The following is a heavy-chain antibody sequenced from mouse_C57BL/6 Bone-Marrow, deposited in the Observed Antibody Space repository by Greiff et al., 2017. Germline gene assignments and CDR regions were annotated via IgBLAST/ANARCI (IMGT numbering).Heavy chain of an antibody. Sequence: VQLQQPGAELVRPGSSVKLSCKASGYTFTSYWMHWVKQRPIQGLEWIGNIDPSDSETHYNQKFKDKATLTVDKSSSTAYMQLSSLTSEDSAVYYCARENYGSSYAHYFDYWGQGTTLTVSS. J-gene: IGHJ2*01. V-gene: IGHV1-52*01. CDR1: GYTFTSYW. D-gene: IGHD1-1*01. CDR3: ARENYGSSYAHYFDY. CDR2: IDPSDSET.